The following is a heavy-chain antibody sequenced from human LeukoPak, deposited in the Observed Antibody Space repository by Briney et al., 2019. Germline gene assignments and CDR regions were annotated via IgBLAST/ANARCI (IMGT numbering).Heavy chain of an antibody. V-gene: IGHV1-69*06. J-gene: IGHJ4*02. CDR2: IIPIFGTA. CDR3: ASYGYSYGTYYFDY. Sequence: ASVKVSCKASGGTFSSYAISWVRQAPGQGLEWMGGIIPIFGTANYAQKFQGRVTITADKSTSTAYMELSSLRSEDTAVYYCASYGYSYGTYYFDYWGQGTLVTVSS. CDR1: GGTFSSYA. D-gene: IGHD5-18*01.